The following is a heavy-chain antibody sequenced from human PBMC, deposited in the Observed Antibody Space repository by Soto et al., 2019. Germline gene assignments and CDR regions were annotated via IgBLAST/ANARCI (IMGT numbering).Heavy chain of an antibody. CDR2: LSDSGGSI. J-gene: IGHJ4*02. Sequence: EVQLLESGGGLVQPGGSLRLSCTASGFTFSSRAMTWVRQAPGKGLEWVSGLSDSGGSIYYADSVKGRFTISRDNSMNTLYLQMKTLRAEDTAVYYCAKVSSSWYADFFDLWGQGTLVTVSS. CDR1: GFTFSSRA. CDR3: AKVSSSWYADFFDL. V-gene: IGHV3-23*01. D-gene: IGHD6-13*01.